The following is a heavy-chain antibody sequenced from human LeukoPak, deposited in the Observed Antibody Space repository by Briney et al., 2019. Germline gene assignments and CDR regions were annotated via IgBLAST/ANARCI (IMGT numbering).Heavy chain of an antibody. D-gene: IGHD6-19*01. V-gene: IGHV1-46*01. CDR3: ARFAVHRRIAVTGQFGLDY. Sequence: ASVKVSCRASGYTFTSYYMHWVRQAPGQGLEWMGIINPSGGTTNYAQKFQGRVTMTRDTSTSTVYMELSSLRSEDTAVYYCARFAVHRRIAVTGQFGLDYWGRGTLVTVSS. CDR2: INPSGGTT. J-gene: IGHJ4*02. CDR1: GYTFTSYY.